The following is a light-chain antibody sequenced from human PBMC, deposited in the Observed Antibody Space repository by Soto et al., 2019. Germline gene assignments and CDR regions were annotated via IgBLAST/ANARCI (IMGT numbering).Light chain of an antibody. CDR3: ISYTSSRWV. CDR2: EVS. J-gene: IGLJ2*01. Sequence: QSALTQPASVSGSPGQSITISCTGTSSDVGGYNYVSWYQQHPGKAPKLMIYEVSNRPSGVSNRFSGSKSGNTASLTISGLQAEDEADYYCISYTSSRWVFGGGTKLTVL. V-gene: IGLV2-14*01. CDR1: SSDVGGYNY.